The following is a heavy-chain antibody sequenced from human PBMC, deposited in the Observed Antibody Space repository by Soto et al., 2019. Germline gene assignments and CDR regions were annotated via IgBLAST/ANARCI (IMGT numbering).Heavy chain of an antibody. J-gene: IGHJ6*02. D-gene: IGHD6-19*01. V-gene: IGHV5-51*01. Sequence: GESLKISCKGSGYSFTSYWIGWVRQMPGKGLEWMGIIYPGDSDTRYSPSFQGQVTISADKSISTAYLQWSSLKASDTAMYYCARHNIGSGWYGGASTGPLKVYYYGMDVWGQGTTVTVS. CDR1: GYSFTSYW. CDR2: IYPGDSDT. CDR3: ARHNIGSGWYGGASTGPLKVYYYGMDV.